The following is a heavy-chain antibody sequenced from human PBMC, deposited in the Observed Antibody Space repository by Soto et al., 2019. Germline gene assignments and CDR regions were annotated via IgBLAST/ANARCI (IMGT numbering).Heavy chain of an antibody. J-gene: IGHJ6*03. Sequence: QVQLVQSGAEVKKPGASVKVSCKASGYTFTSYYMHWVRQAPGQGLEWMGIINPSGGSTSYAQKFQGRVTMTRDTSTSTVYMELSSLRSEDTAVYYCAREPLLEWTQFYYYYYMDVWGKGATVTVSS. CDR2: INPSGGST. CDR1: GYTFTSYY. CDR3: AREPLLEWTQFYYYYYMDV. V-gene: IGHV1-46*03. D-gene: IGHD3-3*02.